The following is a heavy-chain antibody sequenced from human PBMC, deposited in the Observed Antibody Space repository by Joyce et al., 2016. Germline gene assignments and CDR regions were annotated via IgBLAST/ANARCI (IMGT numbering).Heavy chain of an antibody. CDR1: GFTFSSYS. CDR3: ARDRPVHL. J-gene: IGHJ1*01. Sequence: EVQLVESGGGLVQPGGSLRLSCAASGFTFSSYSMNWVRQAPGKGLEWVSYISGSSSTIQYADSVKGRFTIFRDNAKNSLYLQMSSLRDEDTAVYYCARDRPVHLWGQGTLVTVSS. D-gene: IGHD3-10*01. CDR2: ISGSSSTI. V-gene: IGHV3-48*02.